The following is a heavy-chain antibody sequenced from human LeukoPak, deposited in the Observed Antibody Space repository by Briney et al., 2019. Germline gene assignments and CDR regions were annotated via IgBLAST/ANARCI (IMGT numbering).Heavy chain of an antibody. J-gene: IGHJ3*02. V-gene: IGHV3-74*01. CDR3: ARGGCPPEALGDTFDI. D-gene: IGHD1-14*01. CDR2: IKTDGSPS. CDR1: GFTFSSYW. Sequence: GGSLRLSCAASGFTFSSYWMHWVRQAPGKGLVWVSRIKTDGSPSNYADSVKGRFTISRDNAKNTLYLQMNSLRAEDTAVYYCARGGCPPEALGDTFDIWGQGTMVTVSS.